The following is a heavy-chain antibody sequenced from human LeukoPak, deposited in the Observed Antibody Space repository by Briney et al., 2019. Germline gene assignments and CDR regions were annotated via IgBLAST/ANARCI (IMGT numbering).Heavy chain of an antibody. V-gene: IGHV1-8*01. J-gene: IGHJ1*01. CDR3: ARAGIAVAGQAEYFQH. D-gene: IGHD6-19*01. Sequence: ASVKVSCKASGYTFTSYDINWVRQATGQGLEWMGWMNPNSGNTGYAQKLQGRVTMTRNTSISTAYMELSSLRSEDTAVYYCARAGIAVAGQAEYFQHWGQGTLVTVSS. CDR1: GYTFTSYD. CDR2: MNPNSGNT.